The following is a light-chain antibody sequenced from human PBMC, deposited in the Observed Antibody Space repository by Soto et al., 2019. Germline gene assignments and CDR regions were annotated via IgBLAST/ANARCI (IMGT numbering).Light chain of an antibody. CDR3: QNYKSAPNT. J-gene: IGKJ2*01. CDR2: AAS. Sequence: DIQMTQSPSSLSASVGDRVTITCRASQDISNYLAWYLQKPGKVPKLHIYAASTLQTGVQSRFSGSGSGTVFTLAINSLQPEDVATYYCQNYKSAPNTFGRGTRLEIK. V-gene: IGKV1-27*01. CDR1: QDISNY.